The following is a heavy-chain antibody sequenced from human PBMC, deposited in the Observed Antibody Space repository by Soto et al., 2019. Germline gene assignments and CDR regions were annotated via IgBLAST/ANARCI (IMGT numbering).Heavy chain of an antibody. D-gene: IGHD6-19*01. Sequence: QVQLVESGGGVVQPGRSLRLSCAASGFTFSSYGMHWVRQAPGKGLEWVAVIWYDGSKKYYADSVKGRFTITRDNSKHSLYLQMNSLRGEDTAVYYCARDGGIAMAGPNNWFDPWGQGTLVTVSS. V-gene: IGHV3-33*01. J-gene: IGHJ5*02. CDR3: ARDGGIAMAGPNNWFDP. CDR1: GFTFSSYG. CDR2: IWYDGSKK.